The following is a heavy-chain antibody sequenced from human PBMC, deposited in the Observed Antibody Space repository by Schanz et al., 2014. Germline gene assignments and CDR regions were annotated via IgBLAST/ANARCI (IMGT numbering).Heavy chain of an antibody. D-gene: IGHD3-10*01. CDR2: IWNNGVTK. CDR3: ASVHLYGPSCSAYFDY. J-gene: IGHJ4*02. V-gene: IGHV3-33*01. Sequence: QAQLMESGGGVVQPGTSLILSCSVSGFSLNTYGIHWFRQPAGKGLEWVAVIWNNGVTKYYADSVRGRFTISRDRFQTTLSLQLSSLRVEAEAVYFYASVHLYGPSCSAYFDYWGQGALVTVSS. CDR1: GFSLNTYG.